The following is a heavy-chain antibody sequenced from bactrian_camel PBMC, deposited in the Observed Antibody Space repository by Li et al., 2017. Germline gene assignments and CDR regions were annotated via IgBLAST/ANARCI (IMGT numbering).Heavy chain of an antibody. V-gene: IGHV3S40*01. CDR3: TRSASGRCAGH. CDR1: GDISARTC. CDR2: INSGGGTT. Sequence: DVQLVESGGGSVRPGGSLTLSCVSSGDISARTCMGWFRQAPGQGLEWVSTINSGGGTTDYADSVKGRFTISRDNAKNTVYLQMNSLKPEDTAMYSCTRSASGRCAGHWGQGTQVTVS. J-gene: IGHJ4*01. D-gene: IGHD5*01.